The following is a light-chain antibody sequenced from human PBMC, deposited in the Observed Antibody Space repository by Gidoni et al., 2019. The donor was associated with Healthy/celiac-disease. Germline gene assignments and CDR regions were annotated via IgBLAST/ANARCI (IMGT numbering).Light chain of an antibody. J-gene: IGKJ2*01. Sequence: EIVLTQATGTLSLSPGERATLSCRASQSVSSSYLAWYQQKPGQAPRPLIFGASSRATGIPDRFSGIGSGTNFTLPISSLEPEDFAVYYCQQYGSSLYTFGQGTKLEIK. CDR3: QQYGSSLYT. CDR1: QSVSSSY. V-gene: IGKV3-20*01. CDR2: GAS.